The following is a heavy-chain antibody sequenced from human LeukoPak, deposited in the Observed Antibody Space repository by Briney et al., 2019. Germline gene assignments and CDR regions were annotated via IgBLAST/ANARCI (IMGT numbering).Heavy chain of an antibody. Sequence: SETLSLTCTVSGYSISSGYYWGWIRQPPGKGLEWIGSIYHSGSTYYDPSLKSRVTISVDTSKNQFSLKLSSVTAADTAVYYCARDSYSSGWHIAGWGQGTLVTVSS. J-gene: IGHJ4*02. CDR2: IYHSGST. CDR3: ARDSYSSGWHIAG. D-gene: IGHD6-19*01. CDR1: GYSISSGYY. V-gene: IGHV4-38-2*02.